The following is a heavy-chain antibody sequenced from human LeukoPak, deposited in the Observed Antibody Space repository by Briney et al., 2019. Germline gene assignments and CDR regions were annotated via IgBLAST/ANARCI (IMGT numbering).Heavy chain of an antibody. J-gene: IGHJ3*02. D-gene: IGHD3-3*01. CDR1: GFTFSNYP. CDR2: INTDGSST. Sequence: GGSLRLSCAASGFTFSNYPMHWVRHAPGKGLAWVSRINTDGSSTSYADSVKGRFTMSRDNAKNSLYLQMNSLRAEDTAVYYCARGSRSGVVERDAFDIWGQGTMVTVSS. CDR3: ARGSRSGVVERDAFDI. V-gene: IGHV3-74*01.